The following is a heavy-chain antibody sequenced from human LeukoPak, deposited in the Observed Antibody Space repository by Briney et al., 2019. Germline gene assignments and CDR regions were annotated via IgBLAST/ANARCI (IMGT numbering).Heavy chain of an antibody. CDR3: ARDDASNYAWFDP. CDR2: IYHSGST. J-gene: IGHJ5*02. CDR1: GGSISSGGYS. Sequence: ASQTLSLTCAVSGGSISSGGYSWSWIRQPPGKGLEWIGYIYHSGSTYYNPSLKSRISISVDTSQNQFFLKLSSVTAADTAVYYCARDDASNYAWFDPWGQGSLVTVSS. D-gene: IGHD4-11*01. V-gene: IGHV4-30-2*05.